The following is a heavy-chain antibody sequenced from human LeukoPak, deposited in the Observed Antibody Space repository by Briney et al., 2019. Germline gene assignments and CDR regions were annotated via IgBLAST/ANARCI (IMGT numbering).Heavy chain of an antibody. CDR1: GFTFSSYG. Sequence: GRSLRLSCAASGFTFSSYGMHWVRQAPGKGLEWVAVISFDGSKKNYADSVKGRFTISRDNSKNTLYLQVNSLRAEDTAVYYCAKDSFYCSGGSCYLFDYWGQGTLVTVSS. V-gene: IGHV3-30*18. D-gene: IGHD2-15*01. CDR2: ISFDGSKK. J-gene: IGHJ4*02. CDR3: AKDSFYCSGGSCYLFDY.